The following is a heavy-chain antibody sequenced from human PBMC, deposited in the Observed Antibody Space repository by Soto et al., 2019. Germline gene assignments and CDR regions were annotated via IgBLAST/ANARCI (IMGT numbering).Heavy chain of an antibody. CDR1: GGSFSGYY. CDR3: ARVGGYYGSGRWIGVY. CDR2: INHSGST. D-gene: IGHD3-10*01. J-gene: IGHJ4*02. V-gene: IGHV4-34*01. Sequence: QVQLQQWGAGLLKPSETLSLTCAVYGGSFSGYYWSWIRQPPGKGLEWIGEINHSGSTNYNPSLKSRVIISVDTSKNQFPLKLSSVTAADTAVYYCARVGGYYGSGRWIGVYWGQGNLVTVSS.